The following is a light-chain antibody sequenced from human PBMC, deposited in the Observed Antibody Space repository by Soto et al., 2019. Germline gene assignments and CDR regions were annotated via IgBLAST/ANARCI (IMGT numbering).Light chain of an antibody. CDR3: SSYTGSSTFV. Sequence: QSVLTQPASGSGSPGQSITICCTGTSSDVGGYDYVSWYQQLPGKAPKLLIYDVNNRPSGVSHRFSGSKSGNTASLTISGLQAEDEADYYCSSYTGSSTFVFGTGTKVTVL. V-gene: IGLV2-14*01. J-gene: IGLJ1*01. CDR2: DVN. CDR1: SSDVGGYDY.